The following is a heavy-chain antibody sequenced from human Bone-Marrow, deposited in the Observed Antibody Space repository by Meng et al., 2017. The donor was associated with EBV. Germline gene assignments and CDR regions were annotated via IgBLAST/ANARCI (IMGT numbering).Heavy chain of an antibody. J-gene: IGHJ5*02. CDR1: GFRFSDYY. CDR3: ARESRGWFDP. Sequence: VQLGESGGGLGKHGGYLRISCEAPGFRFSDYYMSWIRQAPGKGLEWVSYISSSGTTTTMHYADSVKGRFTISRDNAKNSLYLQMNSLRAEDTAVYYCARESRGWFDPWGQGTLVTVSS. CDR2: ISSSGTTTTM. V-gene: IGHV3-11*04.